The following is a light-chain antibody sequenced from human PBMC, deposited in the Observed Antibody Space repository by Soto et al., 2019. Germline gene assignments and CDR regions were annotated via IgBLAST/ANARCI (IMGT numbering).Light chain of an antibody. J-gene: IGLJ3*02. CDR3: ETLDSNILV. CDR1: SGHSSYI. Sequence: QLVLTQSSSAAASLGSAVQFTCTLISGHSSYIIAWHQQQPGKAPRYLMKLAGSGSYNKGSGVPDRFSGSSSGADRYITISNLRFEDEAYYYCETLDSNILVFGGGTKLTVL. CDR2: LAGSGSY. V-gene: IGLV4-60*02.